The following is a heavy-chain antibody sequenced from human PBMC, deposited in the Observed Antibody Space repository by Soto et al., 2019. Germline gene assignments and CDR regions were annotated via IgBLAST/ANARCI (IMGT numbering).Heavy chain of an antibody. CDR1: GYTFSSYY. Sequence: GASVKVSCKASGYTFSSYYMHWVRQAPGQGLEWMGIINSSGGDTSYAQKFQGRVTVTRDPSTSTVYMELSSLRSEDTAVYYCARAMYYYDSSGYYLQESHGMDVWGQGTTVTVSS. J-gene: IGHJ6*02. D-gene: IGHD3-22*01. V-gene: IGHV1-46*01. CDR2: INSSGGDT. CDR3: ARAMYYYDSSGYYLQESHGMDV.